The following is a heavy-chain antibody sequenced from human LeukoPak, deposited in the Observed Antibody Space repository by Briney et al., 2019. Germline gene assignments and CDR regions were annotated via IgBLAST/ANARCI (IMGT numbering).Heavy chain of an antibody. CDR1: GFTFSNFA. J-gene: IGHJ3*02. Sequence: PGGSLRLSCAASGFTFSNFAMNWVRQAPRKGLEWVSHIGGGGSDTYYTDSVKGRFTISRDDSKNMMYLQMNNLRAEDTAIYYCPKDFFMKNGIFDASDIWGQGAMVTVSS. CDR2: IGGGGSDT. D-gene: IGHD3-3*01. V-gene: IGHV3-23*01. CDR3: PKDFFMKNGIFDASDI.